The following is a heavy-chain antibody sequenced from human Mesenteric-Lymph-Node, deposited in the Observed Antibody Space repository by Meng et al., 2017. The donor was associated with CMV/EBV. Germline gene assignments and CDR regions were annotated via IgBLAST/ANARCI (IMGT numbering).Heavy chain of an antibody. D-gene: IGHD7-27*01. CDR1: GFTFSSYA. J-gene: IGHJ4*02. CDR2: ISYDGSNK. Sequence: GESLKISCAASGFTFSSYAMHWVRQAPGKGLEWVAVISYDGSNKYYADSVKGRFSISRDNAKNTLYLQMNSLRAEDTAVYYCVRHLGTNWGQGTLVTVSS. CDR3: VRHLGTN. V-gene: IGHV3-30*04.